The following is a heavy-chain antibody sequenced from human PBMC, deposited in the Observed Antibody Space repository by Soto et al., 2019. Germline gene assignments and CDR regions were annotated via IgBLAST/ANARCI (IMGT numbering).Heavy chain of an antibody. D-gene: IGHD1-7*01. CDR1: GYTFSNDA. J-gene: IGHJ4*02. CDR3: ARASRYYWNYMMY. CDR2: VSAYNGNT. Sequence: QVQLVQAGAEVKKPGASVKVACKASGYTFSNDAITWVRQAPGQGLEWMGWVSAYNGNTNYAQKFKGRVTMTTDTSTSTAYMEIRSLRYDETAAYFFARASRYYWNYMMYWGQGTLVTVSS. V-gene: IGHV1-18*01.